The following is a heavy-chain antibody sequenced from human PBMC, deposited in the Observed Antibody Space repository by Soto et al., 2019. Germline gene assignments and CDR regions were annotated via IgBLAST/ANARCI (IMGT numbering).Heavy chain of an antibody. CDR1: GGTFSSYA. V-gene: IGHV1-69*13. CDR2: IIPIFGTA. Sequence: ASVKVSCKASGGTFSSYAISWVRQAPGQGLEWMGGIIPIFGTANYAQKFQGRVTITADESTSTAYMELSSLRSEDTAVYYCARGYSSGYYGYYYGMDVWGHGTTVTVSS. CDR3: ARGYSSGYYGYYYGMDV. J-gene: IGHJ6*02. D-gene: IGHD3-22*01.